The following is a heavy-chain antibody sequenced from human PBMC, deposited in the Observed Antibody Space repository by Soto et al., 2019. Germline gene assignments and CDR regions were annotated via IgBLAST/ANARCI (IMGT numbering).Heavy chain of an antibody. D-gene: IGHD4-17*01. CDR2: IWYDGSNK. CDR3: ASDRAVTTLDY. CDR1: GFTFSSYG. V-gene: IGHV3-33*01. J-gene: IGHJ4*02. Sequence: QVQLVESGGGVVQPWRSLRLSCAASGFTFSSYGMHWVRQAPGKWLEWVAVIWYDGSNKYYADSVKGRFTISRDNSKNTLYLQMNSLRAEDTDVYYCASDRAVTTLDYWGQGTLVTVSS.